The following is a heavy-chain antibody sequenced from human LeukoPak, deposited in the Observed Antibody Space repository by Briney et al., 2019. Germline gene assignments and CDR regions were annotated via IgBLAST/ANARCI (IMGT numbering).Heavy chain of an antibody. D-gene: IGHD3-22*01. J-gene: IGHJ4*02. CDR3: ATVYYESSGYSQPFDH. CDR2: IYNSGST. V-gene: IGHV3-53*01. CDR1: GFTVSTNF. Sequence: PGGSLRLSCAASGFTVSTNFMSWVRQVPEKGLEWVSVIYNSGSTFYDDSVTGRFTISRDNSKNPLYLQMNSLRADDPAVYFCATVYYESSGYSQPFDHWLQGTLVTVS.